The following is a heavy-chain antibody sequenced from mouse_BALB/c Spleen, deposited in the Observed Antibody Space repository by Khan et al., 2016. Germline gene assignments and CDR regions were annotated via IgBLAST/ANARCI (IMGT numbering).Heavy chain of an antibody. J-gene: IGHJ3*01. V-gene: IGHV14-3*02. CDR1: GFNIKDTY. Sequence: EVELVESGAELVKPGASVKLSCTASGFNIKDTYMHWVKQRPEQGLEWIGRIDPANGNTKYDPKFQGKATITADTSSNTAYLQLSSLTSEDTAVYYCARSSWEWFAYWGQGTLVTVSA. D-gene: IGHD4-1*01. CDR2: IDPANGNT. CDR3: ARSSWEWFAY.